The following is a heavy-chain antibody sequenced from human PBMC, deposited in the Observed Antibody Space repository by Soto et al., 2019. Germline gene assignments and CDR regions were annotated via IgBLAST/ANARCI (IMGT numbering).Heavy chain of an antibody. CDR3: AKSPIAVAGSHFQH. CDR1: GFTFSTYG. J-gene: IGHJ1*01. CDR2: TSYDGGNK. Sequence: QVQLVESGGGVVQPGRSLRLSCVASGFTFSTYGMHWVRQVPGKGLEWVAVTSYDGGNKYYADSVKGRFTISRDNSKNTVYLQMNSLRADDTAVYYCAKSPIAVAGSHFQHWGQGTLVTVSS. V-gene: IGHV3-30*18. D-gene: IGHD6-19*01.